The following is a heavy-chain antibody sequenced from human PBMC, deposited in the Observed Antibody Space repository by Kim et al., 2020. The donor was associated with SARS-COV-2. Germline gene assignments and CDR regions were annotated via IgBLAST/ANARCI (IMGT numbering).Heavy chain of an antibody. J-gene: IGHJ5*02. CDR3: AGCGYDILTGSGWFDP. D-gene: IGHD3-9*01. Sequence: SVKGRFTISRDNYKNTLYLQVTSLRAEDTAVYYFAGCGYDILTGSGWFDPWGQGTLVTVSS. V-gene: IGHV3-23*01.